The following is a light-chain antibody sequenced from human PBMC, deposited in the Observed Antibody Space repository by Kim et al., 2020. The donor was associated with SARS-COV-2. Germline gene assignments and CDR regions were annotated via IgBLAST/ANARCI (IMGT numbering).Light chain of an antibody. CDR3: SSYAGSTLVV. V-gene: IGLV2-11*01. Sequence: QSALTQPRSVSGSPGQSVTISCTGTSSDVGGYNYVSWYQQHPGKAPKLMIYDVSKRPSGVSNRFSGSKSGNTASLTISGLQADDEADFYCSSYAGSTLVVFGGGTQLTVL. J-gene: IGLJ2*01. CDR2: DVS. CDR1: SSDVGGYNY.